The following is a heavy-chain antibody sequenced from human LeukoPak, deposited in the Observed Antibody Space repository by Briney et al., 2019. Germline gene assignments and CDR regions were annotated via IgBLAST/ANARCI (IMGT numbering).Heavy chain of an antibody. CDR2: IYYTGST. D-gene: IGHD2-2*01. CDR3: ARDAGYCSSSSCGAYFQH. V-gene: IGHV4-59*11. CDR1: GGSISSHY. Sequence: PSETLSLTCTVSGGSISSHYWSWIRQPPGKGLEWIGYIYYTGSTNYNPSLKSRVIISVDTSKNQFSLKLSSVTAADTAVYYCARDAGYCSSSSCGAYFQHWGQGTLVTVSS. J-gene: IGHJ1*01.